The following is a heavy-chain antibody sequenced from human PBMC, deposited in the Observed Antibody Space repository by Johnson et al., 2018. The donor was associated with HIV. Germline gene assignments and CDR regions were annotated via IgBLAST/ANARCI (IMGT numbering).Heavy chain of an antibody. Sequence: VQLVESGGGLVQPGGSLRLSCAASGFTFSSYWMSWVRHAPGKGLEWVSDVNWNGARTGYADSVKGRFTISRDNAKNSVYLQMNSLRDEDTAVYYCAKDVGNYWPDSFDIWGQGTMVTVSS. D-gene: IGHD3-22*01. J-gene: IGHJ3*02. CDR1: GFTFSSYW. V-gene: IGHV3-20*04. CDR3: AKDVGNYWPDSFDI. CDR2: VNWNGART.